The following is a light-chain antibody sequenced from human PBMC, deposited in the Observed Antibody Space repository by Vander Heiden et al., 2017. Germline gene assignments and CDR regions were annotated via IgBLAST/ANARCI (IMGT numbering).Light chain of an antibody. V-gene: IGKV3-15*01. CDR2: AAS. Sequence: EIVITQSPATLSVSPGERATLSCRASQSVSTNLAWYQQKPGQGPRLLIFAASTRAPGVPDRISGSGSGTEFALTISSLQSEDFAVYFCQQYNNWPPWTFGPRTKVEIK. CDR1: QSVSTN. J-gene: IGKJ1*01. CDR3: QQYNNWPPWT.